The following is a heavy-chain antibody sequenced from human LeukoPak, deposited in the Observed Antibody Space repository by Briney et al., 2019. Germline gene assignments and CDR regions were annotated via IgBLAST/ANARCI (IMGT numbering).Heavy chain of an antibody. V-gene: IGHV4-38-2*01. CDR3: ASFVLPGDY. D-gene: IGHD2-8*01. CDR1: GYSISSGYY. J-gene: IGHJ4*02. Sequence: SETLSLTCAVSGYSISSGYYWGWIRQPPGKGLEWIGSIYHSGSTYYNPSLKSRVTISVDTSKNQFSLKLSSVTAADTAVYYCASFVLPGDYWGQGTLVTVSS. CDR2: IYHSGST.